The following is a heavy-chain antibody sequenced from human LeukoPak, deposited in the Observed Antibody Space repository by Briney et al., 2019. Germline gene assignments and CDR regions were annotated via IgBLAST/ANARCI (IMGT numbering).Heavy chain of an antibody. V-gene: IGHV3-21*01. Sequence: GGSLRLSCAASGFTFSSYSMNWVRQAPGKGLEWVSSISSSSSYIYYADSVKGRFTISRDNAKNSLYLQMNRLRAEDTAVYYCARAGGSSWYHAFDIWGQGTMVTVSS. CDR2: ISSSSSYI. CDR3: ARAGGSSWYHAFDI. CDR1: GFTFSSYS. J-gene: IGHJ3*02. D-gene: IGHD6-13*01.